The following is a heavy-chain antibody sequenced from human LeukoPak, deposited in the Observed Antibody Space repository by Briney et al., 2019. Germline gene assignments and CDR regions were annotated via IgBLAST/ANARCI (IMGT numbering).Heavy chain of an antibody. CDR3: TRVGVGIVPFDY. J-gene: IGHJ4*02. D-gene: IGHD2-15*01. Sequence: ASVKVSCKASGYTFSGNYMHWVRQAPGQGLEWMGWINPNSGARNYAQKFQDRVTLTTDTSISTAYMELRRLRSDNTAVYYCTRVGVGIVPFDYWGQGTLVIVSS. CDR2: INPNSGAR. CDR1: GYTFSGNY. V-gene: IGHV1-2*02.